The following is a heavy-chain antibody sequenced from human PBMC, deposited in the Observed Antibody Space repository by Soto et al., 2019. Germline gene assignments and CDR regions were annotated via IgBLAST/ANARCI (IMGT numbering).Heavy chain of an antibody. J-gene: IGHJ6*03. CDR2: ISAYNGNT. CDR1: GYTFTSYG. D-gene: IGHD3-3*01. V-gene: IGHV1-18*01. CDR3: ARQFVWSGYTAGETYYYYYMDV. Sequence: QVQLVQSGAEVKKPGASVKVSCKASGYTFTSYGISWVRQAPGQGLEWMGWISAYNGNTNYAQKLQGRVTMTTDTSTSTAYMELRSLRSDDTAVYYCARQFVWSGYTAGETYYYYYMDVWGKGTTVTVS.